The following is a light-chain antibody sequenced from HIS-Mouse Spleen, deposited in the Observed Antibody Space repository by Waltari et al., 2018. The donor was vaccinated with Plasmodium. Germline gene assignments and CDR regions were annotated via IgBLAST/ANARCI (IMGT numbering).Light chain of an antibody. Sequence: SYELTQPPSVSVSPGHTARITFSGDALPKKYAYWYQQKSGQAPVLVSYEDSKRPSGIPERFSGSSSGTMATLTISGAQVEDEADYYCYSTDSSGNHRVFGGGTKLTVL. CDR1: ALPKKY. J-gene: IGLJ3*02. V-gene: IGLV3-10*01. CDR3: YSTDSSGNHRV. CDR2: EDS.